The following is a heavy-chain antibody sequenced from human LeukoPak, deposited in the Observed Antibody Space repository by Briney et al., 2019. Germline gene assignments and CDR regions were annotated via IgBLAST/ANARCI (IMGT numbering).Heavy chain of an antibody. Sequence: GGSLRLSCAASGFTFSSYWMSWVRQAPGKGLEWVANIKQDGSEKYYVGSVKGRFTISRDNAKNSLYLQMNSLRAEDTAVYYCARDRRGGYSYGSLDYWGQGTLVTVS. J-gene: IGHJ4*02. CDR2: IKQDGSEK. CDR1: GFTFSSYW. V-gene: IGHV3-7*01. CDR3: ARDRRGGYSYGSLDY. D-gene: IGHD5-18*01.